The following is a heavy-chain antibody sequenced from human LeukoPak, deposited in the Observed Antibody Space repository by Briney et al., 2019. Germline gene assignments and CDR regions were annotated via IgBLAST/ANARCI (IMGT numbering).Heavy chain of an antibody. Sequence: GGSLRLSCAASGFIVSNYYMSWVRQAPGKGLEWVSVIYSGGDIYYADSVKGRFTISRDNSKNTLYLQMNSLRAEDTAVYYCARGGHSHFDYWGQGTLVTVSS. CDR1: GFIVSNYY. CDR2: IYSGGDI. V-gene: IGHV3-53*01. J-gene: IGHJ4*02. CDR3: ARGGHSHFDY. D-gene: IGHD2-15*01.